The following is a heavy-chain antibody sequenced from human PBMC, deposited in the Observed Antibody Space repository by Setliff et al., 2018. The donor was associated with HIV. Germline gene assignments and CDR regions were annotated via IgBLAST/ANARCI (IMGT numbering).Heavy chain of an antibody. CDR2: INAGNGNT. J-gene: IGHJ5*02. CDR1: GYTFTNYD. Sequence: ASVKVSCKASGYTFTNYDINWVRQATGQGLEWMGWINAGNGNTKYSQKFQGRVTITRDTSASTAYMELSSLRSEDTAVYYCARAGIVVVPATSFDPWGQGTLVTVSS. V-gene: IGHV1-3*01. CDR3: ARAGIVVVPATSFDP. D-gene: IGHD2-2*01.